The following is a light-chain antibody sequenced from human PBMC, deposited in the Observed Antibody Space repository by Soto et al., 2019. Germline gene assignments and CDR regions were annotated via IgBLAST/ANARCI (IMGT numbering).Light chain of an antibody. V-gene: IGKV1-9*01. CDR1: QGISSY. Sequence: DIQLTQSPSFLSASVGDRVTITCRASQGISSYLAWYQQKPGKAPKLLIYAASTLQSGVPSRFSGSGSGTEFTLTISSLQPEEFATSYCQQLNSDPPLTFGGGTKVAIK. CDR3: QQLNSDPPLT. CDR2: AAS. J-gene: IGKJ4*01.